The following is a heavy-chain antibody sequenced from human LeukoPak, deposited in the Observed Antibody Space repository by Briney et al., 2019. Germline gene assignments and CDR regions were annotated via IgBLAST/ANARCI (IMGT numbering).Heavy chain of an antibody. D-gene: IGHD2-2*02. V-gene: IGHV4-4*07. CDR1: GGSISSYY. J-gene: IGHJ4*02. CDR3: ARDRCSSTSCYTGNFDY. CDR2: IYTSGST. Sequence: SETPSLTCTVSGGSISSYYWSWIRQPAGKGLEWIGRIYTSGSTNYNPSLKSRVTMSVDTTKNQFSLKLSSVTAADTAVYYCARDRCSSTSCYTGNFDYWGQGTLVTVSS.